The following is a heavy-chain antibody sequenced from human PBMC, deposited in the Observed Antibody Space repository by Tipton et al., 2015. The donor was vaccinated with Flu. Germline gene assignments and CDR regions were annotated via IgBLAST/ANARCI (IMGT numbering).Heavy chain of an antibody. CDR2: IYHSGTT. Sequence: TLSLTCSVSGDSIGSRYYWGWIRQPPGKGLEWIGSIYHSGTTYYNPSLKSRLTISVDTSKNQFSLKLNSVTAADTAVYYCARHTGDSVRGVVDYWGQGTLVTVSS. V-gene: IGHV4-38-2*01. D-gene: IGHD3-10*02. J-gene: IGHJ4*02. CDR1: GDSIGSRYY. CDR3: ARHTGDSVRGVVDY.